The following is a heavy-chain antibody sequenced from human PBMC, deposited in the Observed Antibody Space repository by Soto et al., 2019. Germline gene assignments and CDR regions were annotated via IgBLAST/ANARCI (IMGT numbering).Heavy chain of an antibody. CDR3: AREKPSGYFRRGFFDY. D-gene: IGHD3-22*01. V-gene: IGHV3-30-3*01. CDR2: ISYDGSNK. CDR1: GFTFSSYA. J-gene: IGHJ4*02. Sequence: QVQLVESGGGVVQPGRSLRLSCAASGFTFSSYAMHWVRQAPGKGLEWVAVISYDGSNKYYADSVKGRFTISRDNSKNTLYLQMNSLRAEDTAVYYCAREKPSGYFRRGFFDYWGQGTLVTVSS.